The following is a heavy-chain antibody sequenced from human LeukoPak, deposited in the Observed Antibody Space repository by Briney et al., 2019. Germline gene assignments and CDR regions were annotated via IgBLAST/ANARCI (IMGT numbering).Heavy chain of an antibody. CDR2: IYYSGST. CDR1: GGSISSYY. Sequence: SETLSLTCTVSGGSISSYYWSWIRQPPGKGLEWIGYIYYSGSTNYNPSLKSRATISVDTSKKQFSLKLSSVTAADTAVYYCALTISVAGSNWFDPWGQGTLVTVSS. V-gene: IGHV4-59*01. D-gene: IGHD6-19*01. J-gene: IGHJ5*02. CDR3: ALTISVAGSNWFDP.